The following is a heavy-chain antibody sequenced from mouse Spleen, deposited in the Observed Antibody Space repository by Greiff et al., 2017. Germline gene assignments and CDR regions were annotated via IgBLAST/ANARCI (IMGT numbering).Heavy chain of an antibody. CDR3: AVYYGYGAWFAY. J-gene: IGHJ3*01. D-gene: IGHD2-2*01. Sequence: LVEPGASVKIPCKASGYTFTDYNMDWVKQSHGKSLEWIGDINPNNGGTIYNQKFKGKATLTVDKSSSTAYMELRSLTSEDTAVYYCAVYYGYGAWFAYWGQGTLVTVSA. CDR2: INPNNGGT. V-gene: IGHV1-18*01. CDR1: GYTFTDYN.